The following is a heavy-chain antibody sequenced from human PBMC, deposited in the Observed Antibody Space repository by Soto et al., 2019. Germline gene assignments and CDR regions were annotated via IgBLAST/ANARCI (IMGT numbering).Heavy chain of an antibody. V-gene: IGHV3-30*18. CDR1: GFTFSSYG. CDR2: ISYDGSNK. CDR3: AKDLYKGEYGDWYFDL. J-gene: IGHJ2*01. D-gene: IGHD4-17*01. Sequence: QVQLVESGGGVVQPGRSLRLSCAASGFTFSSYGMHWVRQAPGKGLEWVAVISYDGSNKYYADSVKGRFTISIDNSKNTLYLQMNSLRAEDTAVYYCAKDLYKGEYGDWYFDLWGRGTLVTVSS.